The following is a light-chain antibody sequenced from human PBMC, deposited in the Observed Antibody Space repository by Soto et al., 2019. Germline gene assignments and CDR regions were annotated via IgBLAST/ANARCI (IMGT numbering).Light chain of an antibody. CDR2: EAS. CDR1: QGISSS. J-gene: IGKJ5*01. V-gene: IGKV1-9*01. Sequence: IQLTPAESSVAASIIYIVPITFRSSQGISSSLAWYQQEPGKAPKLLIYEASTLQSGVPSRFSGRASGTDFTLTISGLQPEDFATYYCQQSYSTPPINFGQGTRLEIK. CDR3: QQSYSTPPIN.